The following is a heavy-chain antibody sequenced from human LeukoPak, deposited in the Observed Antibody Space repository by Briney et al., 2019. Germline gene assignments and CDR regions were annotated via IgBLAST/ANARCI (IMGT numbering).Heavy chain of an antibody. J-gene: IGHJ4*02. CDR2: ISAYNGDT. CDR3: ARDPSNTSGWSPYFDY. Sequence: ASVKVSCKASGYTFNKHGITWVRQAPGQGLEWMGWISAYNGDTKYVQKFQGRVTLTTDTSASTAYMELRSLRPDDTAVYYCARDPSNTSGWSPYFDYWGQGALVTVSS. CDR1: GYTFNKHG. D-gene: IGHD6-19*01. V-gene: IGHV1-18*04.